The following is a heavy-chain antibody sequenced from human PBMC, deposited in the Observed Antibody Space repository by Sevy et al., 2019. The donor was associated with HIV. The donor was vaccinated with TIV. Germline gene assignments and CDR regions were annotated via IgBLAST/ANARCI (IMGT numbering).Heavy chain of an antibody. J-gene: IGHJ5*02. D-gene: IGHD3-10*01. CDR2: IITKNHGGTP. CDR3: ARHEREAWRGSGVYYNVTDGFDP. Sequence: GGSLRLSCTGSGFNIADYYMTWVRQAPGKGLDWVGFIITKNHGGTPEYGASVKGRFTNSRDDSKNTIYLQMHSLKTEDTGIYYCARHEREAWRGSGVYYNVTDGFDPWGQGTLVTVSS. V-gene: IGHV3-49*04. CDR1: GFNIADYY.